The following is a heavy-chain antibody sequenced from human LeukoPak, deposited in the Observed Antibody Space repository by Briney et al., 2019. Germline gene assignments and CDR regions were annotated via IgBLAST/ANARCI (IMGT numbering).Heavy chain of an antibody. CDR3: ATQWIQLSPFDY. V-gene: IGHV3-23*01. J-gene: IGHJ4*02. Sequence: GGSLRLSCAASGFTFRNYAMTWVRQAPGKGLEWVSLISASGDGTYYAESVKGRFTISRDNSKNTLYLQMNSLRAEDTAVYYCATQWIQLSPFDYWGQGTLVTVSS. D-gene: IGHD5-18*01. CDR2: ISASGDGT. CDR1: GFTFRNYA.